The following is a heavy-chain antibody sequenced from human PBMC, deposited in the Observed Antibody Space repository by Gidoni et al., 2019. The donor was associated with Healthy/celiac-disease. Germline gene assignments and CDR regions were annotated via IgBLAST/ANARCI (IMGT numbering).Heavy chain of an antibody. V-gene: IGHV3-23*01. Sequence: EVQLLESGGGLVQPGGSLRRACAASGFTFSSYAMSWVRQAPGKGVELVSAISGSGGSTYYADSVKGRFTISRDNSKNTLYLQMNSLRAEDTAVYYCAKDQTAMAYYYYYGMDVWGQGTTVTVSS. D-gene: IGHD5-18*01. CDR1: GFTFSSYA. CDR3: AKDQTAMAYYYYYGMDV. J-gene: IGHJ6*02. CDR2: ISGSGGST.